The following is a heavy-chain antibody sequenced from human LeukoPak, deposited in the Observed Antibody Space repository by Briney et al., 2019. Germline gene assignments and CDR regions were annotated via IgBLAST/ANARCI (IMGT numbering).Heavy chain of an antibody. J-gene: IGHJ6*03. Sequence: PSETLSLTCAVYGGSFSGYYWSWIRQPPGKGLEWIGEINHSGSTNYNPSLKSRVTISVDTSKNQFSLKLSSVTAADTAVYYCARAGSTLGSFYYYYYYMDVWGKGTTVTVSS. CDR1: GGSFSGYY. D-gene: IGHD2-15*01. CDR3: ARAGSTLGSFYYYYYYMDV. V-gene: IGHV4-34*01. CDR2: INHSGST.